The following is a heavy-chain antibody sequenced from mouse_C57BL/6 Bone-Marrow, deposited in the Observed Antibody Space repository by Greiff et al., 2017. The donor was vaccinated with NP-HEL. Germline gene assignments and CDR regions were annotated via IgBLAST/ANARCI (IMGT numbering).Heavy chain of an antibody. CDR2: INYDGSST. Sequence: DVKLVESEGGLVQPGSSMKLSCTASGFTFSDYYMAWVRQVPEKGLEWVANINYDGSSTYYLDSLKSRFIISRDNAKNILYLQMSSLKSEDTATYYCARPRISWRWYFDVWGTGTTVTVSS. CDR1: GFTFSDYY. J-gene: IGHJ1*03. CDR3: ARPRISWRWYFDV. V-gene: IGHV5-16*01.